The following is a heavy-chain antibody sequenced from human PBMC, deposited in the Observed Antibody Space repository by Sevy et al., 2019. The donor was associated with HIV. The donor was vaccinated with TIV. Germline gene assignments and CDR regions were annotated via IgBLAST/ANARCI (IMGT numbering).Heavy chain of an antibody. CDR1: AFTFSSYA. CDR3: ARGGDFNDRSAKRDFDY. Sequence: GGSLRLSCAASAFTFSSYAMSWVRQAPGKGLEWVSAISGSGGSTYYADSVKGRFTISRDNSKNTLYLQMNSLRVEDTAVYFCARGGDFNDRSAKRDFDYWGQGTLVTVSS. V-gene: IGHV3-23*01. J-gene: IGHJ4*02. CDR2: ISGSGGST. D-gene: IGHD3-22*01.